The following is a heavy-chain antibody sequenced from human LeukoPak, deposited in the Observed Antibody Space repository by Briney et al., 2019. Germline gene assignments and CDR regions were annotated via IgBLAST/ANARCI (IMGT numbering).Heavy chain of an antibody. D-gene: IGHD1-1*01. Sequence: PGGSLRLSCAASGFTFSSCSMNWVRQAPGKGLEWLSYISSSGSIIYSADSVKGRFTISRDNAKSSLFLQMDSLRAEDTAVYYCATDSPETAAFDYWGQGTLVTVSS. CDR3: ATDSPETAAFDY. V-gene: IGHV3-48*04. J-gene: IGHJ4*02. CDR1: GFTFSSCS. CDR2: ISSSGSII.